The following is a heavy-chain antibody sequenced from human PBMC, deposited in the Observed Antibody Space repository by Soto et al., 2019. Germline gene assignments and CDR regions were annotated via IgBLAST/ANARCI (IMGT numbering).Heavy chain of an antibody. J-gene: IGHJ5*02. V-gene: IGHV1-69*01. D-gene: IGHD1-1*01. Sequence: QVQLVQSGAEVKKPGSSVKVSCKESGGTFSSYAIAWVRQAPGEGLEWMGGIVPIFGIANYAQKFQGRVAITADEATNTDYMELSSLRSDDTAVYYCATAAQTRYNWNDLGNWFDPWGQGTLVIVSS. CDR1: GGTFSSYA. CDR2: IVPIFGIA. CDR3: ATAAQTRYNWNDLGNWFDP.